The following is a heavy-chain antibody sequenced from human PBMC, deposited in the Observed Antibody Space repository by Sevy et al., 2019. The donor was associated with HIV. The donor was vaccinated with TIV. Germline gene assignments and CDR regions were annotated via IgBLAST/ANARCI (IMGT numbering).Heavy chain of an antibody. Sequence: GGSLRLSCAASGFTFDDYTMHWVRQAPGKGLEWISLISWDGGSTYYADSVKGRFTISRDNSKNSLYLQMNSLRTEDTAFAFCAKDSSSWYGVFYFDYWGQGTLVTVSS. J-gene: IGHJ4*02. D-gene: IGHD6-13*01. V-gene: IGHV3-43*01. CDR3: AKDSSSWYGVFYFDY. CDR2: ISWDGGST. CDR1: GFTFDDYT.